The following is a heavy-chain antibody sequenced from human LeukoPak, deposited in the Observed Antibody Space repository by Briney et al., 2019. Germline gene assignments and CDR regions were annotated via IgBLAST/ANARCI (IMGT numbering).Heavy chain of an antibody. CDR2: IKQDGSEK. V-gene: IGHV3-7*03. CDR1: GFTFSNSW. J-gene: IGHJ3*02. D-gene: IGHD2-15*01. Sequence: GGSLRLSCAVSGFTFSNSWMNWVRQAPGKGLEWVADIKQDGSEKYYVDSVKGRFTISRDNAKNSLYLQMNSLRAEDTAVYYCARSRCSGGSCYAWGAAFDIWGQGTMVTVSS. CDR3: ARSRCSGGSCYAWGAAFDI.